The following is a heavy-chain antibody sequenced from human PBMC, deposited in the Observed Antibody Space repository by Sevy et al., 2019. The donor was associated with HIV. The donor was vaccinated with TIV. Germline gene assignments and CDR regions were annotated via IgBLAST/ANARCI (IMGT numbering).Heavy chain of an antibody. Sequence: GGYLRLSCAASGFTFSSYAMSWVRQAPGKGLEWVSAISGSGGSTYYSDSVKGRFTISRDNSKNTLYLQMNSLRAEDTAVYYCAKDGSYGGDHVLPDAFDIWGHGTMVTVSS. J-gene: IGHJ3*02. CDR3: AKDGSYGGDHVLPDAFDI. CDR1: GFTFSSYA. D-gene: IGHD3-10*01. CDR2: ISGSGGST. V-gene: IGHV3-23*01.